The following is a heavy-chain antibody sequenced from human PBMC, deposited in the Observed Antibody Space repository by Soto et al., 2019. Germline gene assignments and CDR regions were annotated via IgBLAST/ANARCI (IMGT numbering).Heavy chain of an antibody. J-gene: IGHJ4*02. CDR2: IHFTGTA. D-gene: IGHD3-9*01. CDR1: NGSISGHY. Sequence: QVQLQESGPGLVKPSETLSLTCIVSNGSISGHYWSWIRQPPGKGLEWIGYIHFTGTATYTPSLRRRVSITLDTPKYQFSLKLNSVTATDTAIYYCARADTKTSLLRPCHNYWGPGTLVTVSS. CDR3: ARADTKTSLLRPCHNY. V-gene: IGHV4-59*08.